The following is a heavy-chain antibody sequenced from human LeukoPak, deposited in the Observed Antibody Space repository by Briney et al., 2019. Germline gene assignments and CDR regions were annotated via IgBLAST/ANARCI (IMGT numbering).Heavy chain of an antibody. J-gene: IGHJ4*02. D-gene: IGHD2-2*01. CDR3: ARGGYQLLWY. Sequence: GGSLRLSCAASGFTFSTYWMSWVRQAPGTGMEWVASIKQDGSEKSYVDSVKGRFTISRDNAKNSLYLQMNSLRAEDTAVYYCARGGYQLLWYWGQGTLVTVSS. CDR2: IKQDGSEK. V-gene: IGHV3-7*04. CDR1: GFTFSTYW.